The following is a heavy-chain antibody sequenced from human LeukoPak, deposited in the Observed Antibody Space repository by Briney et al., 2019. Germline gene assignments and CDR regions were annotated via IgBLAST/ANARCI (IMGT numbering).Heavy chain of an antibody. Sequence: TSETLSLTCAVYGGSFSVYYWSWIRQPPGKGLEWIGEINHSGSTNYNPSLKSRVTISVDTSKNQFSLKLSSVTAADTAVYYCARGSRGGYSYGLNWFDSWGQGTLVTVSS. V-gene: IGHV4-34*01. J-gene: IGHJ5*01. CDR3: ARGSRGGYSYGLNWFDS. CDR2: INHSGST. CDR1: GGSFSVYY. D-gene: IGHD5-18*01.